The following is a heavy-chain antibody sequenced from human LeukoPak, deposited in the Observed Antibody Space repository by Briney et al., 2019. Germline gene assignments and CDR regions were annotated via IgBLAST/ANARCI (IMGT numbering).Heavy chain of an antibody. V-gene: IGHV4-59*12. CDR1: GGSISHYF. D-gene: IGHD6-13*01. CDR3: ARGIWQQLFGY. Sequence: SETLSLTCTVSGGSISHYFWSWIRQPPGKALEWIGYIYYSGSTNYNPSLKSRVTISVDTSKNQFSLKLSSVTAADTAVYYCARGIWQQLFGYWGQGTLVTVSS. CDR2: IYYSGST. J-gene: IGHJ4*02.